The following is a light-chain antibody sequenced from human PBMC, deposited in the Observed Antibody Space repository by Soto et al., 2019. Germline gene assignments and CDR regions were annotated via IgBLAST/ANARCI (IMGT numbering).Light chain of an antibody. J-gene: IGKJ4*01. Sequence: EIVMTQSPATLSVSPGERATLSCRASQSVSSNLAWYHQKPGQAPRLLIYGASTRATGIPARFSGSGSGTEFTLTISSLQSEDFAVYYCQQYNNWLPLTFGGGTKVEIK. CDR1: QSVSSN. CDR3: QQYNNWLPLT. CDR2: GAS. V-gene: IGKV3-15*01.